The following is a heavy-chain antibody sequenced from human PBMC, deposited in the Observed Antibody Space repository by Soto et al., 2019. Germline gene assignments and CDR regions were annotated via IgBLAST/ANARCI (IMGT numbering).Heavy chain of an antibody. V-gene: IGHV1-2*02. CDR3: ARDDGVNWFDP. CDR1: GYTFTGYY. Sequence: ASVKVSCKASGYTFTGYYMHWVRQAPGQGLEWMGWINPNNGGTNYAQNFEGRVTMTRDTSMSTAYMEMSRLRSDDTAVYYCARDDGVNWFDPWGQGTLVTVSS. J-gene: IGHJ5*02. CDR2: INPNNGGT.